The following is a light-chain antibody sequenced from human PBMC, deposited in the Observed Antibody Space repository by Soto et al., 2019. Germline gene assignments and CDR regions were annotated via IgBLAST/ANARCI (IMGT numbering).Light chain of an antibody. J-gene: IGKJ3*01. CDR3: LHFKSYPFA. V-gene: IGKV1-13*02. CDR2: DAS. Sequence: AIQLTQSPSSLSASVGDRVTITCRASQDISRALAWYQQKPGTGPKLLIYDASSLESGVPSRFSGSGSGTDFTLTISSLQPEDFATYYCLHFKSYPFAFGPGTKVDIK. CDR1: QDISRA.